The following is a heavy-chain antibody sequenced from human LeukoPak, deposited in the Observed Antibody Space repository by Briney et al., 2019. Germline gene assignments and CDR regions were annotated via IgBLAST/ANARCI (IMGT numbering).Heavy chain of an antibody. Sequence: PGGSLRLSCAASGFPFSSYWVHWVRRVPGRGLVWVARISGDGTIITYGDSVKGRFTLSRDNDKDTLSLQMHSLRAEDTAVYLCTRKFGLSALGGSWGQATLVTASS. CDR2: ISGDGTII. J-gene: IGHJ5*02. V-gene: IGHV3-74*03. CDR1: GFPFSSYW. D-gene: IGHD3-16*01. CDR3: TRKFGLSALGGS.